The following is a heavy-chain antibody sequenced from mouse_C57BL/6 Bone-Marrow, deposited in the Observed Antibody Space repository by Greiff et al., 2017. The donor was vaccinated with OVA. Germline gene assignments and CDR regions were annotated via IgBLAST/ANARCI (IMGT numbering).Heavy chain of an antibody. V-gene: IGHV2-9-1*01. J-gene: IGHJ4*01. CDR2: IWTGGGT. Sequence: VKLMESGPGLVAPSQSLSITCTVSGFSLTSYAISWVRQPPGKGLEWLGVIWTGGGTNYNSALKSRLSISKDNSKSQVFLKMNSLQTDDTARYYCARTITTVVAYYYAMDYWGQGTSVTVSS. CDR3: ARTITTVVAYYYAMDY. D-gene: IGHD1-1*01. CDR1: GFSLTSYA.